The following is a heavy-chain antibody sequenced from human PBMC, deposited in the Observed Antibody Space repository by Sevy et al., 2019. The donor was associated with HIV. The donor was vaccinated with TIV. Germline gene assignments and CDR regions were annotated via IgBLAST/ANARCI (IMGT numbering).Heavy chain of an antibody. V-gene: IGHV1-24*01. CDR1: GYTLTKLS. D-gene: IGHD2-15*01. J-gene: IGHJ5*02. CDR2: FDPQDGET. Sequence: ASVNVSCKVSGYTLTKLSIHWVRQAPGKGLEWMGDFDPQDGETIYAERFQGRLTMTVDTSTDTAYMELSSLTSEDTAVYYCATVGLRYYSGASSYQEDWFDPWGQGTLVTVSS. CDR3: ATVGLRYYSGASSYQEDWFDP.